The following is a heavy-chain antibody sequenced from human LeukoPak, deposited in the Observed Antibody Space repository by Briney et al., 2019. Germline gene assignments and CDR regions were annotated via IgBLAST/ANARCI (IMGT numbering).Heavy chain of an antibody. V-gene: IGHV4-30-4*08. CDR1: GGSISSGDYY. J-gene: IGHJ4*02. CDR3: ASIAAAGTVEDY. D-gene: IGHD6-13*01. CDR2: IYYSGST. Sequence: PSQTLSLTCTVSGGSISSGDYYWSWIRQPPGKGLEWIGYIYYSGSTYYNPSLKSRVTISVDTSKNQFSLKLSSVTAADTAVYYCASIAAAGTVEDYWGQGTLVTVSS.